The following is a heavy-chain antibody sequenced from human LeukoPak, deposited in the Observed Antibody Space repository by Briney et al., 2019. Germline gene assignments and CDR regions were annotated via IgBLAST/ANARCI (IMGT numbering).Heavy chain of an antibody. D-gene: IGHD5-12*01. J-gene: IGHJ6*02. CDR1: GFTFSRHS. Sequence: GGSLRLSCAASGFTFSRHSMNWVRQAPGKGLEWVSSISSGSNYICYADSVKGRFTISRDNAKNSLSLQMNSLRAEDTAVYYCARDIVATITRPGYYGMDVWGQGTTVTVSS. V-gene: IGHV3-21*01. CDR2: ISSGSNYI. CDR3: ARDIVATITRPGYYGMDV.